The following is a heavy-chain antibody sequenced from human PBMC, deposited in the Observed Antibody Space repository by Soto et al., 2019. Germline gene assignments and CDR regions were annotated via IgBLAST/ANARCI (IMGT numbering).Heavy chain of an antibody. CDR1: GGSISSGGYS. V-gene: IGHV4-30-2*01. J-gene: IGHJ3*02. CDR3: ASGYYTRGYYYGGHDSFDT. Sequence: PSETLSLTCAVSGGSISSGGYSWSWIRQPPGKGLEWIGYIYHSGSTYYNPSLKSRVTISVDRSKNQFSLKLSSVTAADTAVYYCASGYYTRGYYYGGHDSFDTWGQRTSVTVAS. CDR2: IYHSGST. D-gene: IGHD3-22*01.